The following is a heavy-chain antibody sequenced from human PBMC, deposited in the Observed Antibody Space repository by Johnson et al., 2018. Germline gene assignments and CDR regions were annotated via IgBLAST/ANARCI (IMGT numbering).Heavy chain of an antibody. V-gene: IGHV3-48*01. CDR1: GFTFSRYS. J-gene: IGHJ3*02. CDR2: ISSSSSTI. D-gene: IGHD6-19*01. CDR3: AGDQLVQWLALASVQDI. Sequence: VQLVESGGGLVQPGGSLRLACAAFGFTFSRYSMNWVRQAPGKGLEWVSYISSSSSTIYYADSVKGRFTISRDNAKNSLYLQMNSLSAEDTGVYYCAGDQLVQWLALASVQDIWGQGTMVTVSS.